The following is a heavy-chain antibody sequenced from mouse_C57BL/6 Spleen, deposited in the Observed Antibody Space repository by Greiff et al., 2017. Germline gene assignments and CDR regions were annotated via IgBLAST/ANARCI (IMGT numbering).Heavy chain of an antibody. J-gene: IGHJ1*03. V-gene: IGHV3-5*01. CDR2: IYYSGTI. Sequence: EVQLQQSGPGLVKPSQTVFLTCTVTGISITTGNYRWSWIRQFPGNKLEWIGYIYYSGTITYNPSLTSRTTITRDTPKNQFFLEMNPLTAEDTATYYCAREGGNGYFDVWGTGTTVTVSS. CDR3: AREGGNGYFDV. D-gene: IGHD1-1*02. CDR1: GISITTGNYR.